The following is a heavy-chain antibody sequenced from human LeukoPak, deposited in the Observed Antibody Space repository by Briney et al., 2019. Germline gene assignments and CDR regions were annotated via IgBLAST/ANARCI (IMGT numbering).Heavy chain of an antibody. CDR1: GGSISSYY. CDR2: TYYGGST. D-gene: IGHD1-26*01. CDR3: AKYYQNAFDI. V-gene: IGHV4-59*01. J-gene: IGHJ3*02. Sequence: SETVSLTCTVSGGSISSYYWSWIRQSPGKGLEWIGYTYYGGSTDYNPSLKSRVTISVDTSKNQFSLKLSSVTAADTAVYYCAKYYQNAFDIWGRGTMVTVSS.